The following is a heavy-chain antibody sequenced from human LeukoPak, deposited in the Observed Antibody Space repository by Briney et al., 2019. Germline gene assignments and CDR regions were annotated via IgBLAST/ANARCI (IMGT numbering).Heavy chain of an antibody. D-gene: IGHD2-15*01. V-gene: IGHV1-46*01. CDR2: INPSGGST. CDR1: GYTSTSYY. Sequence: GASVKVSCKASGYTSTSYYMNWVRQAPGQGLEWRGIINPSGGSTSYAQKFQGRVTMTRDTSTSTVYMELSSLRSEDTAVYYCARGYCSGGSCYSANWFDPWGQGTLVTVSS. J-gene: IGHJ5*02. CDR3: ARGYCSGGSCYSANWFDP.